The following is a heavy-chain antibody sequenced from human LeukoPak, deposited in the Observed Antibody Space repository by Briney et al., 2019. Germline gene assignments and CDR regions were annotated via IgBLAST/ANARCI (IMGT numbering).Heavy chain of an antibody. Sequence: ASVKVSCKASGYTFTGHYMHWVRQAPGQGLEWMGWINPNSGGTNYAQKFQGRVTMTRDTSISTAYMELSRLRSDDTAVYYCARDINDSSGYYIDYWGQGTLVTVSS. V-gene: IGHV1-2*02. CDR1: GYTFTGHY. CDR3: ARDINDSSGYYIDY. J-gene: IGHJ4*02. CDR2: INPNSGGT. D-gene: IGHD3-22*01.